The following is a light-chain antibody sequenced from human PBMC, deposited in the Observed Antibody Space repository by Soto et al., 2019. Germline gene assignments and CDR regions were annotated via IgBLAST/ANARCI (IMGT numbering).Light chain of an antibody. V-gene: IGKV3-15*01. J-gene: IGKJ2*01. CDR1: QSVTTN. CDR2: GAS. CDR3: QQYNDWPPFT. Sequence: VMSQSPATLSVSPGERVTFSCRASQSVTTNLAWYQQKPGQAPRLLIYGASIRDTAIPARFSGSGSGTDFSLTISSLQSEDFAVYYCQQYNDWPPFTFGQGTKLEIK.